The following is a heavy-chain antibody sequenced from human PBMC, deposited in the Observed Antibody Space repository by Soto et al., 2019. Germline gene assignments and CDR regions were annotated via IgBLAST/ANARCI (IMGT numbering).Heavy chain of an antibody. CDR1: GGTFSSYT. D-gene: IGHD3-9*01. V-gene: IGHV1-69*02. Sequence: QVQLVQSGAEVKKPGSSVKVSCKASGGTFSSYTISWVRQAPGQGLEWMGRIIPILGIANYAQKFQGRVTITADKSPSTAYMELSSLRSEDTAVYYCASANYDILTGSRYYYMDVWGKGTTVTVSS. CDR2: IIPILGIA. J-gene: IGHJ6*03. CDR3: ASANYDILTGSRYYYMDV.